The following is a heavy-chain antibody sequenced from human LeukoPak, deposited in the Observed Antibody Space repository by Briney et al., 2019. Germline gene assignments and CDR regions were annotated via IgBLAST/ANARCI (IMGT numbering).Heavy chain of an antibody. D-gene: IGHD1-26*01. CDR3: AVMGATAEVFDY. CDR1: GYTFTGYY. V-gene: IGHV1-2*02. J-gene: IGHJ4*02. CDR2: INPNSGGT. Sequence: VSVKVSCKASGYTFTGYYMHWVRQAPGQGLEWMGWINPNSGGTNYAQKFQGRVTMTRDTSISTAYMELSRLRSDDTAVYYCAVMGATAEVFDYWGQGTLVTVSS.